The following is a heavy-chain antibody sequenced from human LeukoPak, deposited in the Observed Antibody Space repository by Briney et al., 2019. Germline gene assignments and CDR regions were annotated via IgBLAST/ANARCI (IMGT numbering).Heavy chain of an antibody. CDR3: VKVTAAGFVDH. J-gene: IGHJ4*02. CDR1: GFTFYDYA. CDR2: IVWNSAAI. Sequence: QAGGSLRLSCAASGFTFYDYAMHWVRHAPGKGLACVSRIVWNSAAIVYAASVKCRFTISRDNAKNSLYLQMNSLGAEDTALYYCVKVTAAGFVDHWGQGTLVTVSS. D-gene: IGHD6-13*01. V-gene: IGHV3-9*01.